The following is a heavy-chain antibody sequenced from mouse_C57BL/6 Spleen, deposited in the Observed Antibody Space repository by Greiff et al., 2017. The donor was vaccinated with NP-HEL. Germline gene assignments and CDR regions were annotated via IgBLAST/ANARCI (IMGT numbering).Heavy chain of an antibody. Sequence: VQLQQPGAELVKPGASVKLSCKASGYTFTSYWMQWVKQRPGQGLEWIGEIDPSDSYTNYNQKFKGKATLTVDTSSSTAYMQLSSLTSEDSAVYYCAYGNHWYFDVWGTGTTVTVSS. CDR1: GYTFTSYW. J-gene: IGHJ1*03. V-gene: IGHV1-50*01. CDR3: AYGNHWYFDV. CDR2: IDPSDSYT. D-gene: IGHD2-1*01.